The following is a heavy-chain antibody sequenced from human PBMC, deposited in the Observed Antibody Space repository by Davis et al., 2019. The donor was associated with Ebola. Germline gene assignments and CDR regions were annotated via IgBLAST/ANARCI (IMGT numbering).Heavy chain of an antibody. V-gene: IGHV1-18*04. CDR3: ARDYFVGELLWSYYGMDV. CDR2: ISAYNGNT. D-gene: IGHD3-10*01. J-gene: IGHJ6*04. CDR1: GYTFTSYG. Sequence: AASVKVSCKASGYTFTSYGISWVRQAPGQGLEWMGWISAYNGNTNYAQKLQGRVTMTTDTSTSTAYMELRSLRSDDTAVYYCARDYFVGELLWSYYGMDVWGKGTTVTVSS.